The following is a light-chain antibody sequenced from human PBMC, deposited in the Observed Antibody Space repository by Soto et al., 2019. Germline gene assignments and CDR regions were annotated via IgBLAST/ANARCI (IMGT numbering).Light chain of an antibody. J-gene: IGKJ2*01. CDR1: QSISSY. Sequence: DIQMTQSPSSLSASVGDRVTITCRASQSISSYLNWYQQKPGKAPKLLIYAASSLQSGVPSRFSVSGSGTDFTLTISSLQPEDFATYYCQQSYSTPSTFGRGTKLEIK. V-gene: IGKV1-39*01. CDR2: AAS. CDR3: QQSYSTPST.